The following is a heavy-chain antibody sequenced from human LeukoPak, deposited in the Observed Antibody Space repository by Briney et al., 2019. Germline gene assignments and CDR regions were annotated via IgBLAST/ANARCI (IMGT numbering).Heavy chain of an antibody. CDR2: IYYSGST. CDR3: ARAHGQYYYYGMDV. J-gene: IGHJ6*02. D-gene: IGHD5-24*01. CDR1: GGSISSGDYY. Sequence: SETLSLTCTVSGGSISSGDYYWSWIRQPPGKGLEWIGYIYYSGSTYYNPSLKSRVTISVDTSKNQFSLKLSSVTAADTAVYCCARAHGQYYYYGMDVWGQGTTVTVSS. V-gene: IGHV4-30-4*01.